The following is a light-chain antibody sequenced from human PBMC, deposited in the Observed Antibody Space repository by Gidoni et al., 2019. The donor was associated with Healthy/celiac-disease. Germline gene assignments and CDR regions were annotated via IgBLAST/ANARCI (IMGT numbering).Light chain of an antibody. J-gene: IGKJ1*01. CDR1: QSVSSSY. V-gene: IGKV3-20*01. Sequence: EIELTQSPGTLSLSPGERATLSCRASQSVSSSYLACYQQKPGQAPRLLIYGASSRATGIPDRFSGSGSETDFTLTINRREPEDFAVYYCQQCDSSPQTFGQGTKVEIK. CDR3: QQCDSSPQT. CDR2: GAS.